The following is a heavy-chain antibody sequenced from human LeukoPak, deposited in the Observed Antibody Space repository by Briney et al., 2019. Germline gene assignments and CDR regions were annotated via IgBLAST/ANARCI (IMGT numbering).Heavy chain of an antibody. CDR2: ISSSGSTI. J-gene: IGHJ6*03. V-gene: IGHV3-48*03. Sequence: GGSLRLSCAASGFTFSSYEMNWVRQAPGKGLEWVSYISSSGSTIYYADSVKGRFTISRDNAKNSLYLQMNSLRAEDTAVYYCARKSEWFGELSSYYYYMDVWGKGTTVTVSS. CDR1: GFTFSSYE. CDR3: ARKSEWFGELSSYYYYMDV. D-gene: IGHD3-10*01.